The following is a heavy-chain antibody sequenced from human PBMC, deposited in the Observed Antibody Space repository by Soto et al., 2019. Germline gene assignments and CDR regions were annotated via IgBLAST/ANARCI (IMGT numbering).Heavy chain of an antibody. CDR2: IYYSGST. Sequence: SETLSLTCTVSGGSISSSSYYWGWIRQPPGKGLEWIGSIYYSGSTYYNPSLKSRVTISVDTSKNQFSLKLSSVTAADTAVYYCATNYAYYYYYGMDVWGQGTTVNV. V-gene: IGHV4-39*01. CDR3: ATNYAYYYYYGMDV. D-gene: IGHD4-4*01. J-gene: IGHJ6*02. CDR1: GGSISSSSYY.